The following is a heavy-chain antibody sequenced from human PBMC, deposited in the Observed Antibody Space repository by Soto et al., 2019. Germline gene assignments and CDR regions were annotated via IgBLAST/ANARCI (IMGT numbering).Heavy chain of an antibody. V-gene: IGHV1-69*13. CDR3: ARWRGRTIFAALDV. CDR2: IIPIFGTA. Sequence: VKVSCKASGGTFSSYAISWGRQAPGQGLEWMGGIIPIFGTANYAQKFQGRVTITADESTSTAYMELSSLRSEDTAVYYCARWRGRTIFAALDVWGQGTTVTVSS. CDR1: GGTFSSYA. D-gene: IGHD3-3*01. J-gene: IGHJ6*02.